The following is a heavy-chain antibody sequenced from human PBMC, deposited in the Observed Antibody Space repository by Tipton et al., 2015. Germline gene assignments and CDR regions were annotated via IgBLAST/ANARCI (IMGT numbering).Heavy chain of an antibody. CDR3: ARDLEHGMDV. V-gene: IGHV4-34*01. Sequence: TLSLTCGIFGGSFSGYYWSWIRQSPGKGLEWIGEINQDGSTNSNPSLKSRDTISVDTSKNRFSLKLTSVTAADTAVYYCARDLEHGMDVWGHGTTVTVSS. CDR1: GGSFSGYY. CDR2: INQDGST. J-gene: IGHJ6*02. D-gene: IGHD5-24*01.